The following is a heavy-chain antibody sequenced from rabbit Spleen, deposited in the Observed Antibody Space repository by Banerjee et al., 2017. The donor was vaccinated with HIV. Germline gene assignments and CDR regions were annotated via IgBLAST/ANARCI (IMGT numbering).Heavy chain of an antibody. D-gene: IGHD1-1*01. CDR1: GVSLNDKDV. CDR3: ARDLTDVIGWNFGW. CDR2: IYTGSSGST. V-gene: IGHV1S45*01. J-gene: IGHJ4*01. Sequence: QEQLVESGGGLVQPEGSLTLTCKASGVSLNDKDVMCWVRQAPGKGLEWIACIYTGSSGSTYYATWAKGRFTISKTSSTTVTLQVTSLTAADTATYFCARDLTDVIGWNFGWWGPGTLVTVS.